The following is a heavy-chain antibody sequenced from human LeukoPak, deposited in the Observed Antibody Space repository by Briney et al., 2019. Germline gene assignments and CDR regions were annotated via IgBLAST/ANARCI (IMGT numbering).Heavy chain of an antibody. V-gene: IGHV3-30*03. J-gene: IGHJ6*02. CDR3: ARDKPNFYCSSTSCPYGMDV. D-gene: IGHD2-2*01. Sequence: GGSLRLSCAASGFTFSSYGMHWVRQAPGKGLEWVAVISYDGSNKYYADSVKGRFTISRDNAKNSLYLQMNSLRAEDTAVYYCARDKPNFYCSSTSCPYGMDVWGQGTTVTVSS. CDR2: ISYDGSNK. CDR1: GFTFSSYG.